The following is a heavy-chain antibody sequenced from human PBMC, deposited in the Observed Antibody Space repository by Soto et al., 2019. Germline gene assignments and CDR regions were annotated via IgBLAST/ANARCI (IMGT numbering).Heavy chain of an antibody. D-gene: IGHD4-17*01. J-gene: IGHJ4*02. CDR1: GFTFSSYD. V-gene: IGHV3-23*01. CDR2: ISVTGSGT. CDR3: ARTTTTKSRDY. Sequence: EVQLLESGGGLVQPGGSLGLSGAASGFTFSSYDISWVRQAPGQGLEYVSSISVTGSGTYYADSVKGRFTISRDNSKNTLYLQMNSLRVEDTAVYYCARTTTTKSRDYWGQGTLVTVSS.